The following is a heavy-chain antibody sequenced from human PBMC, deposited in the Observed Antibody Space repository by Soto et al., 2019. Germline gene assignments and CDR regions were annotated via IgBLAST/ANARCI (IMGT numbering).Heavy chain of an antibody. CDR1: VFTFSSYW. V-gene: IGHV3-7*05. J-gene: IGHJ1*01. Sequence: GGSLRLSCAASVFTFSSYWVSWVRQAPGKGLEWVANIKQDGSEKYYVDSVKGRFTISRDNAKNSLYLQMNSLRAEDTAVYYCARVPRYLGFQHWGQGTLVTVPS. CDR3: ARVPRYLGFQH. D-gene: IGHD3-16*01. CDR2: IKQDGSEK.